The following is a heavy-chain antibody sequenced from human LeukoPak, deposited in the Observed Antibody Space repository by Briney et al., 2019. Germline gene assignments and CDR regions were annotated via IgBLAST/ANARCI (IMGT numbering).Heavy chain of an antibody. CDR3: ARDFAGYCSSTSCYADENYYYGMDV. D-gene: IGHD2-2*01. CDR2: ISSSSSYI. CDR1: GFTFSSYS. V-gene: IGHV3-21*01. Sequence: GGSLRLSCAASGFTFSSYSMNWVRQAPGKGLEWVSSISSSSSYIYYADSVKGRFTISRDNAKNSLYLQMNSLRAEDTAVYYCARDFAGYCSSTSCYADENYYYGMDVWGKGTTVTVSS. J-gene: IGHJ6*04.